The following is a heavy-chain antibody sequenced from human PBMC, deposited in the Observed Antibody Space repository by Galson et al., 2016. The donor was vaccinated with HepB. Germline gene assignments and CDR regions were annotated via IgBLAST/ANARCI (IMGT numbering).Heavy chain of an antibody. CDR3: ARDRGITCYYCYDGMDV. V-gene: IGHV3-30*04. Sequence: SLRLSCAASGFTFSSYAVHWVRQAPGKGLECVAVISFDGRNKYHADSVKGRFTISRDNSKNTLYLQMNSLQLEDTAVYFCARDRGITCYYCYDGMDVWGQGTTVTVSS. D-gene: IGHD3-10*01. CDR2: ISFDGRNK. J-gene: IGHJ6*02. CDR1: GFTFSSYA.